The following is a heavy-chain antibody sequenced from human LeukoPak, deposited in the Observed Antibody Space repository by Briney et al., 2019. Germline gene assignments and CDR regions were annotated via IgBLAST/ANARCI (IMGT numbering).Heavy chain of an antibody. Sequence: GGSLRLSCAASGFTFSSYAMSWVRQAPGKGLEWVSAISGSGGSTYYADSVEGRFTISRDNSKNTLYLQMNGLRAEDTAVYYCLDSSGYYNDYWGQGTLVTVSS. J-gene: IGHJ4*02. V-gene: IGHV3-23*01. D-gene: IGHD3-22*01. CDR2: ISGSGGST. CDR3: LDSSGYYNDY. CDR1: GFTFSSYA.